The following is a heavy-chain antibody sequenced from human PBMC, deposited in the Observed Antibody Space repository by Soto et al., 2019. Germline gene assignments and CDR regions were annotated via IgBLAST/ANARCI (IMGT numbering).Heavy chain of an antibody. J-gene: IGHJ4*02. D-gene: IGHD2-2*02. Sequence: ASVKVSCKASGYTYTSYGITWVRQAPGQGLEWMGWISTYNGNTNYAQKLQGRVTMTTDTSTSTAYMELRSLRSDDTAVYYCARAPADIPDYWGQGTLVTVSS. CDR3: ARAPADIPDY. CDR1: GYTYTSYG. V-gene: IGHV1-18*01. CDR2: ISTYNGNT.